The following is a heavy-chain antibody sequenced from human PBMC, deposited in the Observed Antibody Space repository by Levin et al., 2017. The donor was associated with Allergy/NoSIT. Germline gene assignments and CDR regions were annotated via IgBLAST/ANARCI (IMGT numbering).Heavy chain of an antibody. CDR2: INPSGGGT. D-gene: IGHD3-9*01. V-gene: IGHV1-46*03. J-gene: IGHJ3*02. Sequence: ASVKVSCKASGYTFITKYIHWVRQAPGQGLEWMGIINPSGGGTRYAQKFQGRVTMTSDTSTNTVYMELSSLIPEDTAVYYCARVDDLHYDILTGYPSGGGVDIWGQGTMVTVSS. CDR1: GYTFITKY. CDR3: ARVDDLHYDILTGYPSGGGVDI.